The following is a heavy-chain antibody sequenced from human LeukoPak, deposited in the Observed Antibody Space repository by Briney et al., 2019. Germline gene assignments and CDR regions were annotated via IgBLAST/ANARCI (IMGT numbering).Heavy chain of an antibody. J-gene: IGHJ4*02. CDR3: ARGQSGWYYFDY. CDR1: GYTFTGYY. V-gene: IGHV1-2*06. Sequence: ASVKVSRKASGYTFTGYYMHWVRQAPGQGLEWMGRINPNSGGTNYAQKFQGRVTMTRDTSISTAYMELSRLRSDDTAVYYCARGQSGWYYFDYWGQGTLVTVSS. CDR2: INPNSGGT. D-gene: IGHD6-19*01.